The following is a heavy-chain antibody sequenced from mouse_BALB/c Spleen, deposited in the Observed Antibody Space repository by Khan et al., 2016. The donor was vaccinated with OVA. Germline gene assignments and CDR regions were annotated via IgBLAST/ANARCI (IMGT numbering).Heavy chain of an antibody. V-gene: IGHV2-9*02. Sequence: QVQLKQSGPGLVAPSQSLSITCTVSGFSLTSYSVHWVRQPPGKGLEWLGVIWADGGTNYNSALMSRLSITKDNSKSQVFLKMNSLQSDDTAIYYCARRDDGYPAWYFDVWGAGTTVTVSS. CDR1: GFSLTSYS. CDR2: IWADGGT. CDR3: ARRDDGYPAWYFDV. J-gene: IGHJ1*01. D-gene: IGHD2-3*01.